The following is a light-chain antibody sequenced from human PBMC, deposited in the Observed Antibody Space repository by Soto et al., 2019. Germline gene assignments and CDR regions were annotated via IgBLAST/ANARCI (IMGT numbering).Light chain of an antibody. CDR2: WAS. Sequence: DIVMTQSPDSLAVSLGERATINCKSSQSVLYSSNNKNYLAWYQHKPGQPPKLLIYWASTRESGVPDRFSGSGSGTDFTLTISSRQAEDVAVYYCQQYYSAPWTFGQGTKVEIK. CDR3: QQYYSAPWT. V-gene: IGKV4-1*01. J-gene: IGKJ1*01. CDR1: QSVLYSSNNKNY.